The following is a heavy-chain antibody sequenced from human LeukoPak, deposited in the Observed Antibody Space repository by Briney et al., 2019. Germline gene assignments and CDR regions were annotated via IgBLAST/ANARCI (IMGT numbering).Heavy chain of an antibody. CDR2: ISAIGGTT. D-gene: IGHD2-2*01. CDR1: GFTFNNYA. J-gene: IGHJ5*01. Sequence: GGSLRLSCAASGFTFNNYAMSWVRQAPGKGLEWVSAISAIGGTTYYADSVKGRFTISRDNSENTLFLQMNSLRAEDTAVYYCAKEPREYCSSTSCPNWFDSWGQGTLVTVSS. V-gene: IGHV3-23*01. CDR3: AKEPREYCSSTSCPNWFDS.